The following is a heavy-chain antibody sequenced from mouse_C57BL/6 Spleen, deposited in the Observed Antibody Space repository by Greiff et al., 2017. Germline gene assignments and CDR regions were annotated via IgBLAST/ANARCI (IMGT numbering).Heavy chain of an antibody. CDR1: GFTFSSYA. CDR3: ARDEKGYYAMDY. CDR2: ISDGGSYT. Sequence: EVKVEESGGGLVKPGGSLKLSCAASGFTFSSYAMSWVRQTPEKRLEWVATISDGGSYTYYPDNVKGRFTLSRDNAKNNLYLQMSHLKSEDTAMYYCARDEKGYYAMDYWGQGTSVTVSS. J-gene: IGHJ4*01. V-gene: IGHV5-4*01.